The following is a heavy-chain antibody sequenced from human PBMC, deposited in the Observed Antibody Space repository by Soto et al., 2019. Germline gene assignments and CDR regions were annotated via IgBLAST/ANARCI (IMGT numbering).Heavy chain of an antibody. CDR3: AIGQGGSYYFDY. J-gene: IGHJ4*02. V-gene: IGHV3-33*01. D-gene: IGHD1-26*01. Sequence: GGSLRLSCAASGFTFSSYGMHWVRQAPGKGLEWVAVIWYDGSNKYYADSVKGRLTISRDNSKNTLYLQMNSLRAEDTAVYYCAIGQGGSYYFDYWGQGTLVTVSS. CDR1: GFTFSSYG. CDR2: IWYDGSNK.